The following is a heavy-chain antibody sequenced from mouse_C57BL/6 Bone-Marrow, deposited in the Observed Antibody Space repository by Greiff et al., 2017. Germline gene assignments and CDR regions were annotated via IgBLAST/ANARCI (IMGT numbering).Heavy chain of an antibody. D-gene: IGHD1-1*02. Sequence: VQLQQSGAELVRPGASVKLSCTASGFNIKDDYMHWVKQRPEQGLEWIGWIDPENGDTEYASKFQGKATITADTSSNTAYLQLSSLTSEDTAVYYCTTKGGRYFDVGGTGTTGTVSS. V-gene: IGHV14-4*01. J-gene: IGHJ1*03. CDR1: GFNIKDDY. CDR3: TTKGGRYFDV. CDR2: IDPENGDT.